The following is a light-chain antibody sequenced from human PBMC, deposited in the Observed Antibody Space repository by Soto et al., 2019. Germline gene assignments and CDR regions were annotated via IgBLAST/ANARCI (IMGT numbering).Light chain of an antibody. Sequence: TILTQSPVTLSLSPGERATLSCRASQSISNSLAWFQQKPGQAPRLLISDASNRATGIPARFSGRGSGTDFTLPISRLEPEDFAVYYCQQRYNWPRSFGQGTKLEIK. CDR1: QSISNS. V-gene: IGKV3-11*01. CDR2: DAS. J-gene: IGKJ2*03. CDR3: QQRYNWPRS.